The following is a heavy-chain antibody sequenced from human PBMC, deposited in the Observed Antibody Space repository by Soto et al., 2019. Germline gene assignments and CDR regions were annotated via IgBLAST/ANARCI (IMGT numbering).Heavy chain of an antibody. Sequence: QLQLQESGPGLVKPSETLSLTCTVSGGSISSSSYYWGWIRQPPGKGLEWIGSIYYSGSTYYNPSLKSRVTISVDTSKNQFSLKLSSVTAADTAVYYCARRMTRIAARQEFWFDPWGQGTLVTVSS. J-gene: IGHJ5*02. CDR1: GGSISSSSYY. V-gene: IGHV4-39*01. CDR2: IYYSGST. D-gene: IGHD6-6*01. CDR3: ARRMTRIAARQEFWFDP.